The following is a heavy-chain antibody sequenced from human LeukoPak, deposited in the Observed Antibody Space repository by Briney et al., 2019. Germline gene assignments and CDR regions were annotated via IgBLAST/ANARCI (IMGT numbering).Heavy chain of an antibody. Sequence: GGSLRLSCAASGFTFSSYAMHWVRQAPGKGLEWVAVISYDGSNKYYADSVKGRFTVSRDNSKNTLYLQMNSLRAEDTAVYYCARGTYSSSRYVGNFDYWGQGTLVTVSS. CDR2: ISYDGSNK. CDR1: GFTFSSYA. V-gene: IGHV3-30*01. J-gene: IGHJ4*02. CDR3: ARGTYSSSRYVGNFDY. D-gene: IGHD6-13*01.